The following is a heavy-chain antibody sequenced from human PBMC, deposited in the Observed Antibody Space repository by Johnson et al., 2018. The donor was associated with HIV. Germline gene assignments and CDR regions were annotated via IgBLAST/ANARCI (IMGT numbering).Heavy chain of an antibody. J-gene: IGHJ3*01. CDR1: GFTVSSNY. CDR2: IYSGGST. Sequence: VQLVESGGGLVQPGRSLRVSCAASGFTVSSNYMSWVRQAPGKGLEWVSVIYSGGSTYYADSVKGRFTISRDNSKNTLYLQMNSLRAEDTAVYYCARAPLGYCSSSTCITDAFDVWGQGTMVTVSS. D-gene: IGHD2-2*01. CDR3: ARAPLGYCSSSTCITDAFDV. V-gene: IGHV3-66*01.